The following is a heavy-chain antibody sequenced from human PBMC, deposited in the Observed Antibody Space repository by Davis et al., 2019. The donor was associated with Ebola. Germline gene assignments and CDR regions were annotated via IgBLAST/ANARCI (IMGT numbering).Heavy chain of an antibody. CDR1: GYSFTSYW. J-gene: IGHJ3*02. CDR2: IYPGDSDT. CDR3: ARRQYYYDSNGYYYAFDI. D-gene: IGHD3-22*01. V-gene: IGHV5-51*01. Sequence: GESLKISCKGSGYSFTSYWIGWVRQMPGKGLEWMGIIYPGDSDTRYSPSFQGQVTISADKSISTAYLQWSSLKASDTAMYYCARRQYYYDSNGYYYAFDIWGQGTMVTVSS.